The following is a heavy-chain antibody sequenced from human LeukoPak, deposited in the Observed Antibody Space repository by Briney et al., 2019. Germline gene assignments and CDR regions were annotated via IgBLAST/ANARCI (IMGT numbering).Heavy chain of an antibody. V-gene: IGHV3-74*01. CDR3: ARAPSEVGGYYPEYFRH. D-gene: IGHD3-22*01. J-gene: IGHJ1*01. CDR1: GFTFSRYW. CDR2: IKSDGKT. Sequence: GGSLRLSCEASGFTFSRYWMHWVRQAPGKGLVWVSRIKSDGKTNYADSVKGRFTIPRDNAKNTVSLQMDSLRAEDTGVYYCARAPSEVGGYYPEYFRHWGQGTLVTVSS.